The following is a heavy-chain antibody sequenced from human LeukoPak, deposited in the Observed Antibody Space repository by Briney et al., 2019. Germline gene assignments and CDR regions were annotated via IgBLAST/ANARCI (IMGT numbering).Heavy chain of an antibody. V-gene: IGHV3-74*01. CDR3: ARDAVDTANAV. Sequence: GGSLRLSCAASGFTFTTYWMHWVRQAPGKGLVWVSHINSDGSITSYADSVKGRFTISRDNAKNTLYLQMNSLRAEDAAVYYCARDAVDTANAVWGQGTTVTVSS. CDR2: INSDGSIT. J-gene: IGHJ6*02. CDR1: GFTFTTYW. D-gene: IGHD5-18*01.